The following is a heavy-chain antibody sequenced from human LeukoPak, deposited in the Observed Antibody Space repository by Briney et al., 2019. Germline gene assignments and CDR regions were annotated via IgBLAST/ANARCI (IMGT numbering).Heavy chain of an antibody. CDR3: ARDRGAAMVKTYFDY. Sequence: GASVKVSCKASGYTFTSYYMHWVRQAPGQGLEWMGIINPSGGSTSYAQKFQGRVTMTRDMSTSTVYMELSSLRSEDTAVYYCARDRGAAMVKTYFDYWGQGTLVTVSS. J-gene: IGHJ4*02. CDR2: INPSGGST. D-gene: IGHD5-18*01. CDR1: GYTFTSYY. V-gene: IGHV1-46*01.